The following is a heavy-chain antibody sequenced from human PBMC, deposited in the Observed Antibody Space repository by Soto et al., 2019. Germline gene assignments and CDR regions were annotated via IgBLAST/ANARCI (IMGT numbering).Heavy chain of an antibody. V-gene: IGHV3-23*01. CDR1: GFTFSSYT. J-gene: IGHJ4*02. CDR3: AKYVRYDRSGSPDY. CDR2: ISGSVGST. D-gene: IGHD3-22*01. Sequence: GGSLRLSCAASGFTFSSYTMSWVRQAPGKGLEWVSAISGSVGSTYYADSVKGRFTISRDNSKNTLYLQMNSLRAEDTAVYYCAKYVRYDRSGSPDYWGQGTMVTVSS.